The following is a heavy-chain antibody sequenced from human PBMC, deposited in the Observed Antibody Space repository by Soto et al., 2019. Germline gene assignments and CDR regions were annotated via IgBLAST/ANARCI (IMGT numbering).Heavy chain of an antibody. CDR2: IYYSGST. CDR1: CGSISSYY. D-gene: IGHD5-18*01. J-gene: IGHJ6*02. V-gene: IGHV4-59*01. Sequence: SETLSLTCPFSCGSISSYYWSFIRHPPGNGLYFICYIYYSGSTNYNPYLKSRVTISVDTSKNQFSLKLSSVTAADTAVYYCARVGEVDTAMVRGNYYYYYGMDVWGQGTTVTVSS. CDR3: ARVGEVDTAMVRGNYYYYYGMDV.